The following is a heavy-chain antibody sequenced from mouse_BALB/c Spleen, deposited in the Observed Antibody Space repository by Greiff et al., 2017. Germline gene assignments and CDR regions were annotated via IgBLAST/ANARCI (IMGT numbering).Heavy chain of an antibody. CDR1: GFTFSSYT. CDR2: ISNGGGST. Sequence: EVKLMESGGGLVQPGGSLKLSCAASGFTFSSYTMSWVRQTPEKRLEWVAYISNGGGSTYYPDTVKGRFTISRDNAKNTLYLQMSSLKSEDTAMYYCARHPPGGWYFDVWGTGTTVTVSS. J-gene: IGHJ1*03. V-gene: IGHV5-12-2*01. D-gene: IGHD3-1*01. CDR3: ARHPPGGWYFDV.